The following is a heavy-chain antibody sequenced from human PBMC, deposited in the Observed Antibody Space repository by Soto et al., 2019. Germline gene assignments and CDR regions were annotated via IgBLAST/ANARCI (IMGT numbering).Heavy chain of an antibody. CDR3: ARRYGPGFDY. Sequence: SETLSLTCTVSGGSISSDYWSWIRQPPGKGLEWIGYVYYSGSTNYNPSLKSRVTISVDTSKNQFSLKLSSVTAADTAVYYCARRYGPGFDYWGQGTLVTGSS. D-gene: IGHD4-17*01. V-gene: IGHV4-59*08. CDR2: VYYSGST. J-gene: IGHJ4*02. CDR1: GGSISSDY.